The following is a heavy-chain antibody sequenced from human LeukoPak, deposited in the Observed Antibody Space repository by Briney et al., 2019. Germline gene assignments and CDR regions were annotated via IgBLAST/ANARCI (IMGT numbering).Heavy chain of an antibody. CDR3: ATAAEIYYYDTGGI. CDR1: GYTLTELS. V-gene: IGHV1-24*01. D-gene: IGHD3-22*01. Sequence: ASVKGSCKVSGYTLTELSMHWVRQAPGKGLEWMGGFDPEADETVYAQNFHGRVTVTDDTISDTTYMELSSLRSEDTAVYYCATAAEIYYYDTGGIWGQGTMVTVSS. CDR2: FDPEADET. J-gene: IGHJ3*02.